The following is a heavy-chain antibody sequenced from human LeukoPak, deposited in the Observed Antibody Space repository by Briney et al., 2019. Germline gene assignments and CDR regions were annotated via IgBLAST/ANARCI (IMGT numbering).Heavy chain of an antibody. Sequence: SETLSLTCAVSGYFISSGYYWGWIRQPPGKGLEWIGSIHHSGSTYFNPSLKSRVAISVDTSKNQFSLKLTSVTAADTAVYYCAARGNWVDSSGWYENYWGQGTLVTVSS. V-gene: IGHV4-38-2*01. CDR3: AARGNWVDSSGWYENY. J-gene: IGHJ4*02. CDR2: IHHSGST. CDR1: GYFISSGYY. D-gene: IGHD6-19*01.